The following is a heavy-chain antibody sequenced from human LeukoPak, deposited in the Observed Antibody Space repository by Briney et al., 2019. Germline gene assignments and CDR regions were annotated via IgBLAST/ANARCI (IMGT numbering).Heavy chain of an antibody. V-gene: IGHV1-2*02. CDR3: ARGDVVVVAATLWYMDV. CDR2: TNPNSGGT. CDR1: GYTFTGYY. D-gene: IGHD2-15*01. J-gene: IGHJ6*03. Sequence: ASVKVSCKASGYTFTGYYMHWVRQAPGQGLEWMGWTNPNSGGTNYAQKFQGRVTMTRDTSISTAYMELSRLRSDDTAVYYCARGDVVVVAATLWYMDVWGKGTTVTVSS.